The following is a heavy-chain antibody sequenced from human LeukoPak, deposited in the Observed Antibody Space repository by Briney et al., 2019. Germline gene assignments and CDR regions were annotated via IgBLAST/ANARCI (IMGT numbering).Heavy chain of an antibody. V-gene: IGHV4-59*08. Sequence: PSETLSLTCTVSGGSISGYYWSWIRQPPGKGMEWIGCIYYTGSTSYNPSLKSRLTISVDTSKNHFSLKLSSVTAADTAVYYCARYGGRSSNYFGLWGQGTLITVSS. J-gene: IGHJ4*02. D-gene: IGHD4-23*01. CDR2: IYYTGST. CDR3: ARYGGRSSNYFGL. CDR1: GGSISGYY.